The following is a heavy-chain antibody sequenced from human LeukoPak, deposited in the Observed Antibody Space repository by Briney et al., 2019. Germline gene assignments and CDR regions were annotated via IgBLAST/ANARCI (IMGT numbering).Heavy chain of an antibody. Sequence: SETLSLTCAVSGGXISSSDCWNWVCQPPGKGLEWIGEIYHSGSTSYNPSLKSRVTISVDKSKNQFSLKLSSVTAADTAVYYCARAKKDYYDSSGYSLYWGQGTLVTVSS. CDR3: ARAKKDYYDSSGYSLY. CDR1: GGXISSSDC. V-gene: IGHV4-4*02. CDR2: IYHSGST. D-gene: IGHD3-22*01. J-gene: IGHJ4*02.